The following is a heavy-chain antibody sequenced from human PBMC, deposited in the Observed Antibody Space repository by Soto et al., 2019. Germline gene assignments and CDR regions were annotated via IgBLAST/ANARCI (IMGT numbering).Heavy chain of an antibody. Sequence: PGGSLRLSCEASGFTFSSYWMGWVRQAPGKGLEWVANIKQDGSEKDYVDSVRGRFTIFRDNADNSLYLQMKGLTAEDTAVYYCARGRMPRYYGLDVWGQGTMVTVSS. J-gene: IGHJ6*02. CDR2: IKQDGSEK. D-gene: IGHD2-2*01. CDR1: GFTFSSYW. CDR3: ARGRMPRYYGLDV. V-gene: IGHV3-7*05.